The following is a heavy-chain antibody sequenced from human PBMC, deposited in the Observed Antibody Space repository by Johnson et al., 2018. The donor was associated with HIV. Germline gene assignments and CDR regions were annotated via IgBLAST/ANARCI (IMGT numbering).Heavy chain of an antibody. Sequence: QEQLVESGGGVVQPGRSMKLSCAASGLNFSDFSMHWVRQAPGEGLEWVAVISSDGGAEYYADSVTGRFTISRDNSKNTLYLQMSSLRVEDTAVYVCARGRISMTVVDLRGGGFDIWGQGTKVTVSS. D-gene: IGHD3-22*01. V-gene: IGHV3-30-3*01. J-gene: IGHJ3*02. CDR2: ISSDGGAE. CDR3: ARGRISMTVVDLRGGGFDI. CDR1: GLNFSDFS.